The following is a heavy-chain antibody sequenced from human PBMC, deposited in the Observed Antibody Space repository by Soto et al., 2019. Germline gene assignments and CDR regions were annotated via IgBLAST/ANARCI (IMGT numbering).Heavy chain of an antibody. Sequence: GKGLEWMGWINPNSGGTNYAQKFQGWVTMTRDTSISTAYMELSRLRSDDTAVYYCAIGAQYCSGGSCYNYFDYWGQGTLVTVSS. CDR3: AIGAQYCSGGSCYNYFDY. D-gene: IGHD2-15*01. J-gene: IGHJ4*02. V-gene: IGHV1-2*04. CDR2: INPNSGGT.